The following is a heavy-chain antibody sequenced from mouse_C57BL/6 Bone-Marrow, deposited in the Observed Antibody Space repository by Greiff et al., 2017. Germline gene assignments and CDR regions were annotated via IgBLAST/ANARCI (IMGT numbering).Heavy chain of an antibody. CDR3: ASASNPSFDY. CDR2: IYPGSGST. Sequence: QVQLQQPGAELVKPGASVKMSCKASGYNFTSYWITWVKKRPGQGLEWIGDIYPGSGSTNYTEKFKSKATLTVDTSSSTAYMQLSSLTSEDSAVYYCASASNPSFDYWGQGTTLTVSA. CDR1: GYNFTSYW. J-gene: IGHJ2*01. V-gene: IGHV1-55*01. D-gene: IGHD2-5*01.